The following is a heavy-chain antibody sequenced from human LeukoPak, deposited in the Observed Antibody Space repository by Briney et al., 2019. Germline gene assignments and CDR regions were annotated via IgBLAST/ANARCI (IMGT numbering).Heavy chain of an antibody. CDR1: GYTFTGYY. D-gene: IGHD6-13*01. V-gene: IGHV1-2*02. CDR3: ARLTYSSSWYGVRDY. CDR2: INPNSGGT. J-gene: IGHJ4*02. Sequence: ASVKVSCKASGYTFTGYYMHWVRQAPGQGLEWMGWINPNSGGTNYAQKFQGRVTMTRDTSISTAYMELSRLRSDDTVVYYCARLTYSSSWYGVRDYWGQGTLVTVSS.